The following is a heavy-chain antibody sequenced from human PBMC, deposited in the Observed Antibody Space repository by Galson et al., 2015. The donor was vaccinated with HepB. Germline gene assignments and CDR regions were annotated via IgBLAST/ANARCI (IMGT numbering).Heavy chain of an antibody. CDR2: IRSKAYGGTT. D-gene: IGHD3-22*01. CDR3: TRRRDRGTMIVVVTHDAFDI. Sequence: SLRLSCADSGFTFGDYAMSWFRQAPGKGLEWVGFIRSKAYGGTTEYAASVKGRFTISRDDFKSIAYLQMNSLKTEDTAVYYCTRRRDRGTMIVVVTHDAFDIWGQGTMVTVSS. V-gene: IGHV3-49*03. J-gene: IGHJ3*02. CDR1: GFTFGDYA.